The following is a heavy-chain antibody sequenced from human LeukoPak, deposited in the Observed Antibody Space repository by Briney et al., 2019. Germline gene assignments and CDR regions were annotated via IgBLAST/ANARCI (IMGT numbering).Heavy chain of an antibody. CDR2: IKSKTDGGTT. CDR1: GFTFRNPW. V-gene: IGHV3-15*01. CDR3: AKFYRDY. J-gene: IGHJ4*02. D-gene: IGHD3-9*01. Sequence: PGGPLRLSCAASGFTFRNPWMSWVRQAPGKGLEWVGRIKSKTDGGTTDYAAPVKGRFAISRDDSKSTLYLQMNSLRAEDTAVYYCAKFYRDYWGQGTLVTVSS.